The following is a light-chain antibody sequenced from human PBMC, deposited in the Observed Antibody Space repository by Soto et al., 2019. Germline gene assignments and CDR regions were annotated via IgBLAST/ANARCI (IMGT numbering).Light chain of an antibody. CDR2: DDN. V-gene: IGLV1-51*01. CDR3: GSWDSSLSAYV. CDR1: SSNIGGNS. J-gene: IGLJ1*01. Sequence: QSVLTXPPSVSAAPGQKVTISCSGSSSNIGGNSVSWYQQLPGTAPKLLIYDDNKRPSGIPDRFSGSKSGTSATLGITGFQTGDEADYYYGSWDSSLSAYVFGTGTKVTVL.